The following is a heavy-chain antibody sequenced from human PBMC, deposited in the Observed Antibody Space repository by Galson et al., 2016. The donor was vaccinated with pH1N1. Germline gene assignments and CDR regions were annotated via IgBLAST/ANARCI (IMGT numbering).Heavy chain of an antibody. V-gene: IGHV1-46*01. CDR2: IDPGDGTT. J-gene: IGHJ4*02. Sequence: SVKVSCKASGYSVTRYYMHWVRRAPGQGLEWMGIIDPGDGTTTYSQKFRGRITMTRDTPTNSVYMELSSLTSDDTAVYYCARRYYFDYWGQGTLITVSS. CDR1: GYSVTRYY. CDR3: ARRYYFDY.